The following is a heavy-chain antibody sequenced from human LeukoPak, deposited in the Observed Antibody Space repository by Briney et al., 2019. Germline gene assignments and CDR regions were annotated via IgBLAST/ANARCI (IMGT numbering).Heavy chain of an antibody. Sequence: SGTLSLTCAVSGGSIGSSNWWSWVRQPPGKGLEWIGEIYHSGSTNYNPSLKSRVTISVDKSKNQFSLKLSSVIAADTAVYYCARQSVYLEQWLGLDYWGQGTLVTVSS. D-gene: IGHD6-19*01. J-gene: IGHJ4*02. V-gene: IGHV4-4*02. CDR1: GGSIGSSNW. CDR2: IYHSGST. CDR3: ARQSVYLEQWLGLDY.